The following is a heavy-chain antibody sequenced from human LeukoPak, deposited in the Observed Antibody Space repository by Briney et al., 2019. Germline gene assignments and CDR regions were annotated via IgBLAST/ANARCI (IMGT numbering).Heavy chain of an antibody. CDR1: GYTFTGYY. J-gene: IGHJ5*02. CDR3: ARDRGRIAAAGKIWFDP. D-gene: IGHD6-13*01. V-gene: IGHV1-2*02. Sequence: ASVKVSCKASGYTFTGYYMHWVRQAPGQGLEWMGWINPNSGDTNYAQKFQGRVTMTRDTSISTAYMELSRLRSDGTAVYYCARDRGRIAAAGKIWFDPWGQGTLVTVSS. CDR2: INPNSGDT.